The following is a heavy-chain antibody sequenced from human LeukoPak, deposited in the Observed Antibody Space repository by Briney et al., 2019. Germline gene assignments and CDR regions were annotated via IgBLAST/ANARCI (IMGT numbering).Heavy chain of an antibody. V-gene: IGHV1-8*03. CDR1: GYTFTSYD. Sequence: ASVKVSCKASGYTFTSYDINWLRQATGQGLEWMGWMNPNSGNTGYAQKSQGRVTITRNTSISTAYMELSSLRSEDTAVYYCARGYDFWSGYYPARDYYYYMDVWGKGTTVTVSS. J-gene: IGHJ6*03. CDR2: MNPNSGNT. CDR3: ARGYDFWSGYYPARDYYYYMDV. D-gene: IGHD3-3*01.